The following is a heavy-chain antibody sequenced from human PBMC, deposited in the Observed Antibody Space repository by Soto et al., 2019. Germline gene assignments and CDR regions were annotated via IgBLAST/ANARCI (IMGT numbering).Heavy chain of an antibody. CDR3: AREDGVVGSSSAFDH. V-gene: IGHV3-21*01. CDR1: GFTFSTYT. Sequence: GWSLRLSCVFSGFTFSTYTMNWVRQAPGKGLEWVSSINGRSNYVYYADSVKGRFTISRDNAKNSLYLQMNRLRAEDTAIYYCAREDGVVGSSSAFDHWGLGTLVT. D-gene: IGHD1-26*01. J-gene: IGHJ4*02. CDR2: INGRSNYV.